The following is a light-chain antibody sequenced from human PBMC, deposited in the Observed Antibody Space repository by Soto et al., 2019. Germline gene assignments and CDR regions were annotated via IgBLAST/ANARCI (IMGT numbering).Light chain of an antibody. J-gene: IGKJ1*01. CDR3: QQYVTSSPRT. CDR1: HTISSSY. Sequence: EIVLTQSPGTLSLYPGERATLSCRASHTISSSYLAWYQQKPGQAPRLLMYGISRRATGIPDRFSGSGSGTDFTLTITRLEPEVFAVYYCQQYVTSSPRTFGQGTKVEIK. CDR2: GIS. V-gene: IGKV3-20*01.